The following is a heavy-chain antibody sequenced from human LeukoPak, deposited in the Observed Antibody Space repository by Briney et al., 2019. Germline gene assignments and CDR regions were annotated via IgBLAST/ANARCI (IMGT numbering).Heavy chain of an antibody. J-gene: IGHJ5*02. V-gene: IGHV1-2*02. CDR1: GYTFTGYY. D-gene: IGHD2-15*01. Sequence: ASVKVSRKASGYTFTGYYMHWVRQAPGQGLEWMGWINPNSGGTNYAQKFQGRVTMTRDTSISTAYMELSRLRSDDTAVYYCARGYCSGGSCHGWFDPWGQGTLVTVSS. CDR2: INPNSGGT. CDR3: ARGYCSGGSCHGWFDP.